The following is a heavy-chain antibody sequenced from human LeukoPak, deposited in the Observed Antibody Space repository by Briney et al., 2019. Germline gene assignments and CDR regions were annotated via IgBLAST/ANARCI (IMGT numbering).Heavy chain of an antibody. CDR3: ARDTSYSGYDRSVGY. V-gene: IGHV3-11*04. CDR1: GFTFSDYY. Sequence: GGSLRLSSAASGFTFSDYYMSWIRQAPGKGLEWVSYISSSGSTIYYADSVKGRFTISRDNAKNSLYLQMNSLRAEDTAVYYCARDTSYSGYDRSVGYWGQGTLVTVSS. D-gene: IGHD5-12*01. CDR2: ISSSGSTI. J-gene: IGHJ4*02.